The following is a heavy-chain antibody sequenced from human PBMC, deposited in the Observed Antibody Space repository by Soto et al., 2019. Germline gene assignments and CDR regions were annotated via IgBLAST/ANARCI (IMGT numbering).Heavy chain of an antibody. CDR2: INPSGGST. D-gene: IGHD3-3*01. CDR3: ARDRAYYDFWSGYFHYYYHMDV. J-gene: IGHJ6*03. V-gene: IGHV1-46*03. CDR1: GYTFTSYY. Sequence: ASVKVSCKASGYTFTSYYMHWVRQAPGQGLEWMGIINPSGGSTSYAQKFQGRVTMTRDTSTSTVYMELSSLRSEDTAVYYCARDRAYYDFWSGYFHYYYHMDVWGRGTTVTVSS.